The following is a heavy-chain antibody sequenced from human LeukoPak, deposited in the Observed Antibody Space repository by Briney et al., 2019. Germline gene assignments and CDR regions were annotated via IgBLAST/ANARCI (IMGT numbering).Heavy chain of an antibody. CDR3: AGGYSFGFGS. D-gene: IGHD5-18*01. V-gene: IGHV3-30*02. J-gene: IGHJ4*02. Sequence: GGSLRLSCAASGFTFSTSAMHWVRQAPGKGLEWVAFIKFDGSNKYYADSVKGRFTISRDNSKNTLYLQMNTLRAEDTAVYYCAGGYSFGFGSWGQGTLVAVSP. CDR1: GFTFSTSA. CDR2: IKFDGSNK.